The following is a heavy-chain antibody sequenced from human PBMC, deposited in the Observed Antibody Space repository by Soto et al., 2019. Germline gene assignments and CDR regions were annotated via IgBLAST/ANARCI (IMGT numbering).Heavy chain of an antibody. V-gene: IGHV4-31*03. CDR1: GGSISSGGYY. CDR3: ARGGGSYYRYYYGMDV. CDR2: IYYSGST. Sequence: PSETLSLTCTVSGGSISSGGYYWGWIRQHPGKGLEWIGYIYYSGSTYYNPSLKSRVTISVDTSKNQFSLKLSSVTAADTAVYYCARGGGSYYRYYYGMDVWGQGTTVTVSS. J-gene: IGHJ6*02. D-gene: IGHD1-26*01.